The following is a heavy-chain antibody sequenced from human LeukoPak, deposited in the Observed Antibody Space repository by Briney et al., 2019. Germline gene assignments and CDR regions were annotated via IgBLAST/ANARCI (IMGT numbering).Heavy chain of an antibody. D-gene: IGHD3-3*01. J-gene: IGHJ5*02. V-gene: IGHV3-23*01. CDR3: AKGRYDFWSGYYPFDP. CDR1: GFTFSSYA. CDR2: ISGSGGST. Sequence: PGGSLRLSCAASGFTFSSYAMSWVRQAPGKGLEWVSAISGSGGSTYYADSVKGRFTISRDNSKNTLYLQMNSLRAEDTAVYYCAKGRYDFWSGYYPFDPWGQGTLVTVSS.